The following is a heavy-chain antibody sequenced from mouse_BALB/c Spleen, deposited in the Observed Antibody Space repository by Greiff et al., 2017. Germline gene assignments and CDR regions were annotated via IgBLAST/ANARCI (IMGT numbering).Heavy chain of an antibody. CDR1: GYTFTSYW. CDR3: ARSMIGAY. Sequence: VQLQQSGAELAGPGASVKLSCKASGYTFTSYWMQWVKQRPGQGLEWIGAIYPGDGDTRYTQKFKGKATLTADTSSSTAYMQLSSLASEDSAVYYCARSMIGAYWGQGTLVTVSA. CDR2: IYPGDGDT. D-gene: IGHD2-3*01. V-gene: IGHV1-87*01. J-gene: IGHJ3*01.